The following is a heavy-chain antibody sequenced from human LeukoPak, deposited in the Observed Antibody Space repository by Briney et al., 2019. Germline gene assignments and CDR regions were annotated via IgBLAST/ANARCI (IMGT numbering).Heavy chain of an antibody. CDR2: ISSSSSYI. J-gene: IGHJ4*02. Sequence: GGSLRLSCAASGFTFSNYSMNWVRQAPGKGLEWVSSISSSSSYIYYADSVKGRFTISRDNAKNSLYLQMNSLRAEDTAVYYCARIDGNKYYFDYWGQGTLVTVSS. CDR3: ARIDGNKYYFDY. D-gene: IGHD1/OR15-1a*01. CDR1: GFTFSNYS. V-gene: IGHV3-21*01.